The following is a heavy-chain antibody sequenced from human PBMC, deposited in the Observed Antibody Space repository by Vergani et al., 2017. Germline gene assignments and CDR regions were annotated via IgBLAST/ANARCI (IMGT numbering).Heavy chain of an antibody. J-gene: IGHJ4*02. CDR2: VSSSGTSS. CDR3: ARGQWVFEA. Sequence: QEQLQESGPRLLKPSQTLSLTCAVSGFSITRADTWWTWIRRSPGKGLEWIGRVSSSGTSSSYTPSLGDRPAISLDTSKNQFSLSRSSVTAADTAVYYCARGQWVFEAWGQGIPVTVSS. CDR1: GFSITRADTW. V-gene: IGHV4-30-4*08. D-gene: IGHD6-19*01.